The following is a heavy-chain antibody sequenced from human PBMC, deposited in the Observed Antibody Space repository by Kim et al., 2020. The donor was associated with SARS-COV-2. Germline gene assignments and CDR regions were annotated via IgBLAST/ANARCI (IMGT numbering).Heavy chain of an antibody. CDR1: GGSISSSSYY. D-gene: IGHD2-15*01. Sequence: SETLSLTCTVSGGSISSSSYYWGWIRQPPGKGLEWIGSIYYSGSTYYNPSLKSRVTISVDTSKNQFSLKLSSVTAADTAVYYCARLSLGYCSGGSCYPYYYGMDVWGQGTTVTVSS. V-gene: IGHV4-39*01. CDR3: ARLSLGYCSGGSCYPYYYGMDV. CDR2: IYYSGST. J-gene: IGHJ6*02.